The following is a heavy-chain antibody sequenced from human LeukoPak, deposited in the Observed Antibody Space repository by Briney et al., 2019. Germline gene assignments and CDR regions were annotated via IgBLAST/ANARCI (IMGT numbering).Heavy chain of an antibody. D-gene: IGHD1-26*01. V-gene: IGHV1-69*05. Sequence: AASVKVSCKASGGTFSSYAISWVRQAPGQGLEWMGGIIPTFGTANYAQKFQGRVTITTDESTSTAYMELSSLRSEDTAVYYCARMDLGATAFDYWGQGTLVTLSS. J-gene: IGHJ4*02. CDR3: ARMDLGATAFDY. CDR2: IIPTFGTA. CDR1: GGTFSSYA.